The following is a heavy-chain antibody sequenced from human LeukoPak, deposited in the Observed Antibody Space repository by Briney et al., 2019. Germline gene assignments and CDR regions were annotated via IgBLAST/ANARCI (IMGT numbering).Heavy chain of an antibody. CDR2: IYNDGNT. V-gene: IGHV3-53*01. Sequence: GGSLRLSCAVSGFTVSTNHMSWVRQAPRRGVEWVSVIYNDGNTYYTDSVKGRFTISRDNSKNTVFLQMNSLRVEDTAVYYCARDREVVTAKAQMDVWGKGTTVTVSS. D-gene: IGHD2-21*02. CDR1: GFTVSTNH. J-gene: IGHJ6*03. CDR3: ARDREVVTAKAQMDV.